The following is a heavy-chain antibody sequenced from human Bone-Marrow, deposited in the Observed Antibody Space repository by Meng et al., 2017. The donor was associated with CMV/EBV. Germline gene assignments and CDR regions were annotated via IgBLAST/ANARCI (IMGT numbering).Heavy chain of an antibody. J-gene: IGHJ4*02. V-gene: IGHV3-15*04. CDR1: GFTFSSAW. CDR3: TTDMAETITNVGGVITYFDH. D-gene: IGHD3-3*01. Sequence: ETLSLTCAASGFTFSSAWMSWVRQVPGKGLEWVGRIESHSDGGTTEYAAPVKGRFTISRDDSKKSLFLHMNSLKAEDTAVYYCTTDMAETITNVGGVITYFDHWGQGTLVTVSS. CDR2: IESHSDGGTT.